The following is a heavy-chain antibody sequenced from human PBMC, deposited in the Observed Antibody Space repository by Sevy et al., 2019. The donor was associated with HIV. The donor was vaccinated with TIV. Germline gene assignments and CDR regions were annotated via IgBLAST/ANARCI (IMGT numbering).Heavy chain of an antibody. CDR1: GDAISGYY. Sequence: SETLSLTCTVSGDAISGYYWSWIRQPPGKGLEGIGDIYYSGSTNYNPSPKSRVPISEDTSKNQFSRKLTSVTAADTAVYYCARPYSNYYYAMDVWGQGTTVTVSS. V-gene: IGHV4-59*01. D-gene: IGHD1-26*01. J-gene: IGHJ6*02. CDR2: IYYSGST. CDR3: ARPYSNYYYAMDV.